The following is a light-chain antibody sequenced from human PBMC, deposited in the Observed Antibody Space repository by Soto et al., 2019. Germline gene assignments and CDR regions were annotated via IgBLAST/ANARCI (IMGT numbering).Light chain of an antibody. CDR1: QTVSGSQ. V-gene: IGKV3-20*01. Sequence: IALTQSPGTLSLSPGERSTLFCRASQTVSGSQLSWYQQRPGRPPRLLXXXXXXXATDIPDRFSGSGPGTDFTLAIRRLEPEDFAVYYCHQFGYSPRTFGQGTKVDIK. CDR3: HQFGYSPRT. J-gene: IGKJ1*01. CDR2: XXX.